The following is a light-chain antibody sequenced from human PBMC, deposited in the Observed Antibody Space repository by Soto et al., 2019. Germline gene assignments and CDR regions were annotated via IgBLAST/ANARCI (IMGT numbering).Light chain of an antibody. CDR2: DGS. CDR3: QHFYSYPYT. V-gene: IGKV1-13*02. J-gene: IGKJ2*01. CDR1: PGINRH. Sequence: AIQLTQSPSSLSASVGDRVTITCRASPGINRHLTWYQQRPGKPPRVLTSDGSTLESGVPSRFSGSGYGTDFTLTISSLQPEDFGTYYCQHFYSYPYTFGQGTQLEIK.